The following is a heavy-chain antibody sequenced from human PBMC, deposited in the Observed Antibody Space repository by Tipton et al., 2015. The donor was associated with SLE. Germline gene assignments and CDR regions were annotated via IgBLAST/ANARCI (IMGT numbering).Heavy chain of an antibody. CDR3: ARDGRALTPY. CDR1: GFTFDDYA. J-gene: IGHJ4*02. Sequence: SLRLSCAASGFTFDDYAMHWVRQAPGKGLEWVSGISWNSGSIGYADSVKGRFTISRDNAKNSLYLQMNSLRAEDTAVYYCARDGRALTPYWGQGTLVTVSS. V-gene: IGHV3-9*01. CDR2: ISWNSGSI.